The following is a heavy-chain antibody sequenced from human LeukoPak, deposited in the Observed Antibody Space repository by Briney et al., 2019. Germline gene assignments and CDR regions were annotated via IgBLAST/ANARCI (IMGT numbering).Heavy chain of an antibody. CDR1: GYTFTNFW. CDR2: IYPGDSDT. V-gene: IGHV5-51*01. D-gene: IGHD3-10*01. CDR3: ARLRSGKYYNDFDY. J-gene: IGHJ4*02. Sequence: GESLKISCKGSGYTFTNFWIGWVRQMPGKGLKCMGNIYPGDSDTRDSPSFQGQVTISADKSISTAYLQWSSLKAADTAMYYCARLRSGKYYNDFDYWGQGTLVTVSS.